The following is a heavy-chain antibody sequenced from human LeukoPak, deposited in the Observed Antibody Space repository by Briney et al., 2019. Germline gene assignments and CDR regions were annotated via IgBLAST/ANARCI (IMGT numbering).Heavy chain of an antibody. CDR2: IIPILGIA. CDR1: GGTFSSYA. CDR3: ARAGYSSSRYNWFDP. Sequence: GASVKVSCKASGGTFSSYAISWVRQAPGQGLEWMGRIIPILGIANYAQKFQGRVTITADKSPSTAYMELSSLRSEDTAVYYCARAGYSSSRYNWFDPWGQGTLVTVSS. V-gene: IGHV1-69*04. D-gene: IGHD6-6*01. J-gene: IGHJ5*02.